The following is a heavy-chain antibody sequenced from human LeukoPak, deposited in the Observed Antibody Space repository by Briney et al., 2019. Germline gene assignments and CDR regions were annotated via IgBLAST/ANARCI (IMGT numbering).Heavy chain of an antibody. J-gene: IGHJ4*02. D-gene: IGHD2-8*01. V-gene: IGHV1-18*01. CDR3: ARVRSYCTNGVCYWDLDY. CDR1: GYTFTNYG. CDR2: ISAYNGNT. Sequence: ASVKVSCKASGYTFTNYGISWVRQAPGQGLEWMGWISAYNGNTNYAQKFQGRVTMTRDTSISTAYMELSRLRSDDTAVYYCARVRSYCTNGVCYWDLDYWGQGTLVTVSS.